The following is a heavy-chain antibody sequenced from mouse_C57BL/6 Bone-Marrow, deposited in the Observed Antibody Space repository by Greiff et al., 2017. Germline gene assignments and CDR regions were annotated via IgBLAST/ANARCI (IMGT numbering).Heavy chain of an antibody. Sequence: DVKLQESGPGLVKPSQSLSLTCSVTGYSITSGYYWNWIRQFPGNKLEWMGYISYDGSNNYNPSLKNRISITRDTSKNQFFLKLNSVTTEDTATYYCARDRLLRSLYYAMDYWGQGTSVTVSS. CDR3: ARDRLLRSLYYAMDY. J-gene: IGHJ4*01. CDR1: GYSITSGYY. V-gene: IGHV3-6*01. CDR2: ISYDGSN. D-gene: IGHD1-1*01.